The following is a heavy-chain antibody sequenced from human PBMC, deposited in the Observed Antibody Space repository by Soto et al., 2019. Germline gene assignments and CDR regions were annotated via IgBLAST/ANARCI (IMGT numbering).Heavy chain of an antibody. D-gene: IGHD3-9*01. CDR1: GFTFSSYA. CDR3: ANRRAKPTIPI. J-gene: IGHJ3*02. V-gene: IGHV3-30*18. Sequence: QVQLVESGGGVVQPGRSLRLSCAASGFTFSSYAMHWVRQAPGKGLDWVAVISYDGSNKYYADSVKGRFTISRDNSKNTLYLQMNSLRAEDTAVYFCANRRAKPTIPIWGQGTMVTVSS. CDR2: ISYDGSNK.